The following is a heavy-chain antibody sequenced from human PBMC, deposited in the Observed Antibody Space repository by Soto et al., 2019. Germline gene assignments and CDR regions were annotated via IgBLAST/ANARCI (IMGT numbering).Heavy chain of an antibody. J-gene: IGHJ5*01. D-gene: IGHD6-19*01. CDR2: INGSGAGT. CDR3: AKDPAGYSSGWFDY. CDR1: GFTLSRYA. Sequence: PGGSLRLSCAASGFTLSRYAMSWVRQAPGKGLEWVSTINGSGAGTDYADSVKGRFTISRDHSKNTVYLQMNSLSAEDTALYYCAKDPAGYSSGWFDYWGQGTLVTVSS. V-gene: IGHV3-23*01.